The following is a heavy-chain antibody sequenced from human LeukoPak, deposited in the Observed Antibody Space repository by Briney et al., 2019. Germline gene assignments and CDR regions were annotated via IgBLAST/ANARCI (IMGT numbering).Heavy chain of an antibody. D-gene: IGHD3-22*01. CDR2: IYPGGST. V-gene: IGHV4-38-2*02. CDR3: ASTYYYYDSSGYYHAWFDP. Sequence: PSETLSLTCTVSGYSISSGYYWGWIRQSPGKGLEWIGSIYPGGSTYPNPSLKSRVTISVDTSKNQFSLKLSSVTAADTAVYYCASTYYYYDSSGYYHAWFDPWGQGTLVTVSS. CDR1: GYSISSGYY. J-gene: IGHJ5*02.